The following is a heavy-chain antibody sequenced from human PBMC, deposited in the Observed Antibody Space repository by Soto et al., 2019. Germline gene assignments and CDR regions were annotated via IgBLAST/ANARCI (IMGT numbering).Heavy chain of an antibody. Sequence: QVQLVQSGAEVKKPGSSVKVSCKASGGTFSSYAISWVRQAPGQGLEWMGGIIPIFGTANYAQKFQGRVTITADESTSTAYMELSSLRSEDTAVYYCARDNVNYYDSSGYPTPYYYYYYGMDVWGQGTTVTVSS. V-gene: IGHV1-69*01. D-gene: IGHD3-22*01. CDR1: GGTFSSYA. CDR2: IIPIFGTA. J-gene: IGHJ6*02. CDR3: ARDNVNYYDSSGYPTPYYYYYYGMDV.